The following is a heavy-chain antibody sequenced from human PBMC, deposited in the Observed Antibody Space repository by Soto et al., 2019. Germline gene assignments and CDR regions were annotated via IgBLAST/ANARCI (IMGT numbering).Heavy chain of an antibody. V-gene: IGHV1-18*01. CDR2: ISAYNGNT. CDR1: GYTFTSYG. J-gene: IGHJ4*02. Sequence: GASVKVSCKASGYTFTSYGISWVRQAPGQGLEWMGWISAYNGNTNYAQMLQGRVTMTTDTSTSTAYMELRSLRSDDTAVYYCARAGSLTHGSGSYYNSRNPLYYFDYWGQGTLVTVSS. D-gene: IGHD3-10*01. CDR3: ARAGSLTHGSGSYYNSRNPLYYFDY.